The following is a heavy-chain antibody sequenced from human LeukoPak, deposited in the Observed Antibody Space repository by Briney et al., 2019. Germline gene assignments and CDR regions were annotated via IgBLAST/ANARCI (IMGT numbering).Heavy chain of an antibody. V-gene: IGHV3-66*01. J-gene: IGHJ3*02. Sequence: QPGGFLRLSCAASGFTVSNNYMSWVRQAPGKGLEWVSIIYSGGSTYYADSVKGRFTISRDNSKNTLYLQMNSLRAEDTAVYYCARDPVHPLHAFDIWGQGTMVTVSS. CDR1: GFTVSNNY. CDR2: IYSGGST. D-gene: IGHD6-6*01. CDR3: ARDPVHPLHAFDI.